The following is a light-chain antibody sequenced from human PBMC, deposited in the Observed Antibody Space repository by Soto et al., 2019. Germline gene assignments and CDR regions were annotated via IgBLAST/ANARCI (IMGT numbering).Light chain of an antibody. Sequence: DILMTQSPSTLSASVGDRVTITCRASQSISSWLAWYQQRPGKAPNLLMYKSSNLEGGVPSRFSGSGSETEFTLTISSLQPDDFATYYCQQYSSSPYTFGQGTKVEVK. CDR2: KSS. CDR1: QSISSW. J-gene: IGKJ2*01. V-gene: IGKV1-5*03. CDR3: QQYSSSPYT.